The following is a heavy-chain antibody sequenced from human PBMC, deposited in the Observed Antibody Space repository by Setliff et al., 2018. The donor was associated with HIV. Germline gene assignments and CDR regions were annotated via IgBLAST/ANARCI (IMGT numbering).Heavy chain of an antibody. Sequence: SETLSLTCTVSGASISSYYWNWFRQPAGKGLESLGRIYTSGNMIYNPSLKSRVTMSVDTSKNQFSLKLSSVTAADTAVYFCARSIYGSGSYPLDSWGRGTLVTVS. CDR3: ARSIYGSGSYPLDS. V-gene: IGHV4-4*07. CDR1: GASISSYY. D-gene: IGHD3-10*01. J-gene: IGHJ4*02. CDR2: IYTSGNM.